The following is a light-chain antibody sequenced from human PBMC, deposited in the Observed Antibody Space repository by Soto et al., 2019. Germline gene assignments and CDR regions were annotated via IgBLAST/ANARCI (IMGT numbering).Light chain of an antibody. V-gene: IGKV3-11*01. J-gene: IGKJ1*01. CDR3: QQRTNWPRT. Sequence: EIVLTQSPGTLSLSPGERATLSCRASQSVSSDLAWYQQKPGQAPRLLIYDASNRATGIPARFSGSGSATDFTLTISSLEPEDFAVYYCQQRTNWPRTFGQGTKVEIQ. CDR2: DAS. CDR1: QSVSSD.